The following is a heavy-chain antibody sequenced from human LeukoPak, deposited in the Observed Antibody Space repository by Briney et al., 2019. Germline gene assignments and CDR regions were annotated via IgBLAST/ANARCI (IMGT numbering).Heavy chain of an antibody. CDR1: GFTFDDYA. CDR2: ISWNSGSI. Sequence: GGSLRLSCAASGFTFDDYAMHWVWQAPGKGLEWVSGISWNSGSIGYADSVKGRFTISRDNAKNSLYLQMNSLRAEDTALYYCAKDITHDYGDYRDAFDIWGQGTMVTVSS. CDR3: AKDITHDYGDYRDAFDI. D-gene: IGHD4-17*01. V-gene: IGHV3-9*01. J-gene: IGHJ3*02.